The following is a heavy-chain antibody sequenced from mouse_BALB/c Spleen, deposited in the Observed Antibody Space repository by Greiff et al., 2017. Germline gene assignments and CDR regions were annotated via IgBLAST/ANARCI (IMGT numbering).Heavy chain of an antibody. Sequence: LVESGGGLVQPGGSRKLSCAASGFTFSSFGMHWVRQAPEKGLEWVAYISSGSSTIYYADTVKGRFTISRDNPKNTLFLQMTSLRSEDTAMYYCARSELGRGAWFAYWGQGTLVTVSA. CDR3: ARSELGRGAWFAY. V-gene: IGHV5-17*02. J-gene: IGHJ3*01. CDR1: GFTFSSFG. D-gene: IGHD4-1*01. CDR2: ISSGSSTI.